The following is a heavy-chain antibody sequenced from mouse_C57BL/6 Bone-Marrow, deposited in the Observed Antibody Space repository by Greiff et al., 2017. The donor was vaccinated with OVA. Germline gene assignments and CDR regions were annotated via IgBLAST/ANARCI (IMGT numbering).Heavy chain of an antibody. CDR3: ASYYGYSDY. D-gene: IGHD1-1*02. Sequence: QVHVKQSGAELARPGASVKLSCKASGYTFTSYGISWVKQRTGQGLEWIGEIYPRSGNTYYNEKFKGKATLTADKSSSTAYMELRSLTSEDSAVYFCASYYGYSDYWVQGTTLTVSS. CDR1: GYTFTSYG. V-gene: IGHV1-81*01. J-gene: IGHJ2*01. CDR2: IYPRSGNT.